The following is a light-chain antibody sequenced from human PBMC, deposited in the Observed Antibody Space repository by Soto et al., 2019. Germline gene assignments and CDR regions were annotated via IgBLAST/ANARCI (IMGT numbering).Light chain of an antibody. J-gene: IGKJ5*01. CDR2: AAS. V-gene: IGKV1-27*01. CDR3: QKYNSVPLT. Sequence: DIQMTQSPSSLSASVGDRVTITCRASQGISDYLTWYQQKPGKVPKVLIYAASTLQSGVPSRFSGSGSGTDFTITISSLQPEDVATYYCQKYNSVPLTFGQGTRLEIK. CDR1: QGISDY.